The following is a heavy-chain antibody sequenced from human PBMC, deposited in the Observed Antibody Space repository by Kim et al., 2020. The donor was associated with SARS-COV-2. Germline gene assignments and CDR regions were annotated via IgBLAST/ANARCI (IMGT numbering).Heavy chain of an antibody. V-gene: IGHV3-23*01. CDR3: GKYRSGSNYNDGMDV. D-gene: IGHD1-26*01. J-gene: IGHJ6*02. Sequence: DSVKGRFTISRDNSKNTLYLQMNSLRAEDTTVYYCGKYRSGSNYNDGMDVWGQGTTVTVSS.